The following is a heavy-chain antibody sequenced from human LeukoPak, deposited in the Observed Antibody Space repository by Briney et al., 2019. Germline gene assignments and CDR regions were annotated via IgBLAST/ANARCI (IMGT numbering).Heavy chain of an antibody. CDR1: GGSFSGYY. CDR2: INHSGST. CDR3: ARGGSSSGWYAPLRYFDL. V-gene: IGHV4-34*01. D-gene: IGHD6-19*01. J-gene: IGHJ2*01. Sequence: SETLSLTCAVYGGSFSGYYWCWIRQPPGKGLEWIGEINHSGSTNYNPSLKSRVTISVDTSKNQFSLKLSSVTAADTAVYYCARGGSSSGWYAPLRYFDLWGRGTLVTVSS.